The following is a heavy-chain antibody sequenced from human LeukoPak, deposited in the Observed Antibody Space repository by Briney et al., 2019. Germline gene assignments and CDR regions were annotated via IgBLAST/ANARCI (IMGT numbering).Heavy chain of an antibody. Sequence: GGSLRLSCAASGFTFDDYGMSWFRQAPGKGLEWVGFIRSKAYGGTTEYAASVKGRFTISRDDSKSIAYLQMNSLKTEDTAVHYCTRDRVRGVIDYWGQGTLVTVSS. D-gene: IGHD3-10*01. CDR1: GFTFDDYG. V-gene: IGHV3-49*03. J-gene: IGHJ4*02. CDR2: IRSKAYGGTT. CDR3: TRDRVRGVIDY.